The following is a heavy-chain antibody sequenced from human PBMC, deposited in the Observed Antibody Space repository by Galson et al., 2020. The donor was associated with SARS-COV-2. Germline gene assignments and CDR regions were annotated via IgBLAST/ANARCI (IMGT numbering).Heavy chain of an antibody. J-gene: IGHJ4*02. Sequence: GGSLRLSCAASGFTFSDYYMNWIRQAPGKGLEWVSYISSSGSTIYYADSVKGRFTISRDNAKNSLYLQMNSLRVEDTAMYYCARAIAVAGKDYWGQGTLVTVSS. CDR2: ISSSGSTI. CDR3: ARAIAVAGKDY. D-gene: IGHD6-19*01. V-gene: IGHV3-11*01. CDR1: GFTFSDYY.